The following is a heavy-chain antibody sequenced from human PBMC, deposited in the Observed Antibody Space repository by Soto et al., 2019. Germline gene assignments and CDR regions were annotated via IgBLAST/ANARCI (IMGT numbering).Heavy chain of an antibody. J-gene: IGHJ6*03. V-gene: IGHV3-15*01. CDR2: IKSKTDGGTT. Sequence: GGSLRLSCAASGFTFSNAWMSWVRQAPGKGLEWVGRIKSKTDGGTTDYAAPGKGRFTISRDDSKNTLYLQMNSLKTEDTAVYYCTTVIHPEYYYYYMDVWGKGTTVTVSS. CDR1: GFTFSNAW. D-gene: IGHD5-18*01. CDR3: TTVIHPEYYYYYMDV.